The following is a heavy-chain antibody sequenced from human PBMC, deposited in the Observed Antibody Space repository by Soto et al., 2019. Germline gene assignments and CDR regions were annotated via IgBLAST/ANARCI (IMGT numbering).Heavy chain of an antibody. Sequence: PSETLSLTCAVSGYSISSGYYWCFIRQPPGKGLEWIGSIYHSGSTYYNPSLKSRVTISVDTSKNQFSLKLSSVTAADTAVYYCARVVGGSGWDYWGQGTLVTVSS. D-gene: IGHD6-19*01. CDR3: ARVVGGSGWDY. V-gene: IGHV4-38-2*01. CDR2: IYHSGST. J-gene: IGHJ4*02. CDR1: GYSISSGYY.